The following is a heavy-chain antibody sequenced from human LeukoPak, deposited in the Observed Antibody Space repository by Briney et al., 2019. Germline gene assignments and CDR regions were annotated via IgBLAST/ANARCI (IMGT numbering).Heavy chain of an antibody. Sequence: SGGSLRLSCAASGFTFSSYSMNWVRQAPGKGLEWVSSISSSSSYIYYADSVKGRFTISRDNAKNSLYLQMNSLRAEDTAVYYCARLETAETNWFDPWGQGTLVTVSS. CDR2: ISSSSSYI. V-gene: IGHV3-21*01. D-gene: IGHD1-1*01. CDR3: ARLETAETNWFDP. J-gene: IGHJ5*02. CDR1: GFTFSSYS.